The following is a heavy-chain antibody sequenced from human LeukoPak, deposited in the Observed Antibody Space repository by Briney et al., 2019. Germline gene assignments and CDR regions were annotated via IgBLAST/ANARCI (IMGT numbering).Heavy chain of an antibody. J-gene: IGHJ4*02. V-gene: IGHV3-23*01. CDR3: ARDRYSYGYAGLGY. Sequence: PGGSLRLSCAASGITFSTHAMTWVRQAPGKGLEWVSGISGSGGSTNYADSVKGRFTISRDNSKNTLYLQMNSLRAEDTAVYYCARDRYSYGYAGLGYWGQGTLVTVSS. CDR1: GITFSTHA. D-gene: IGHD5-18*01. CDR2: ISGSGGST.